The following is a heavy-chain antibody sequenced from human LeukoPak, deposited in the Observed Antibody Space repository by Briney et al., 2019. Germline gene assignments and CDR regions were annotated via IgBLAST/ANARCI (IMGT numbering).Heavy chain of an antibody. Sequence: GGSLRLSCAASGFTFSNYWVHWVRQAPGKGLVWVSRINRDGSTTNYADSVKGRFTISRDNAKNSLYLQMNSLRAEDTAVYYCARASGDIVETATMGSYWGQGTLVTVSS. CDR2: INRDGSTT. CDR1: GFTFSNYW. V-gene: IGHV3-74*01. CDR3: ARASGDIVETATMGSY. J-gene: IGHJ4*02. D-gene: IGHD5-18*01.